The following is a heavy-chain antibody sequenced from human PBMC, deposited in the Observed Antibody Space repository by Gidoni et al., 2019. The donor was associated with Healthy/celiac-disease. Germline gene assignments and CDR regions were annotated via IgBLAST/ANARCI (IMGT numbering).Heavy chain of an antibody. V-gene: IGHV1-2*04. D-gene: IGHD6-19*01. CDR1: GYTFTGYY. CDR3: ARGGSIAVACTEDWFDP. J-gene: IGHJ5*02. Sequence: QVQLVQSGAEVKKPGASVTVSCKASGYTFTGYYMHWVRQAPGQGLEWMGWINPNSGGTNYAQKFQGWVTMTRDTSISTAYMELSRLRSDDTAVYYCARGGSIAVACTEDWFDPWGQGTLVTVSS. CDR2: INPNSGGT.